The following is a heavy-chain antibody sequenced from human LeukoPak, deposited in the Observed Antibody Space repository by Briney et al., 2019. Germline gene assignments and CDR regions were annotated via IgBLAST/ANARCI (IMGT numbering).Heavy chain of an antibody. D-gene: IGHD3-9*01. CDR1: GGSISSYY. CDR2: IYYSGST. Sequence: PSETLSLTCTVSGGSISSYYWSWIWQPPGKGLEWIGYIYYSGSTNYNPYLKSRVTISVDTSKNQSSLKLSSVTAAHTAVYYCARGGHVLRYLDWLVSWFDPWGQGTLVTVSS. V-gene: IGHV4-59*01. CDR3: ARGGHVLRYLDWLVSWFDP. J-gene: IGHJ5*02.